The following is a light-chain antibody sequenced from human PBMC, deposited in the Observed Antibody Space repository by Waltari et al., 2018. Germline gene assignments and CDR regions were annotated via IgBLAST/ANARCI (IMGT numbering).Light chain of an antibody. CDR1: SSDCRRYEY. Sequence: SAPPQPASVSASPGHSLTISSHRPSSDCRRYEYVSLYQQHPGKAPKLIIYDVSKRPSGVSNRFSGSTSGYTASLTISGLQSEDEADYYCCSYTTTDTYVFGSGTKVTVL. CDR3: CSYTTTDTYV. V-gene: IGLV2-14*03. J-gene: IGLJ1*01. CDR2: DVS.